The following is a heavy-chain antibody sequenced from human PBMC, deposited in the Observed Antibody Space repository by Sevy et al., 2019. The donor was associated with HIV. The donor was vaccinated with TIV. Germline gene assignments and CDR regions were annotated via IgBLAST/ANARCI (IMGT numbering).Heavy chain of an antibody. J-gene: IGHJ4*02. CDR2: IYYSGST. V-gene: IGHV4-59*01. D-gene: IGHD6-13*01. Sequence: SETLSLTCTVSGGSINSYYWSWIRQPPGKGLEWIGYIYYSGSTNYNPSLKSRVTISVDTSKNQFSLKLSSVTAADTAVYYCARDMGIAAAGTRGRFDYWGQGTLVTVSS. CDR3: ARDMGIAAAGTRGRFDY. CDR1: GGSINSYY.